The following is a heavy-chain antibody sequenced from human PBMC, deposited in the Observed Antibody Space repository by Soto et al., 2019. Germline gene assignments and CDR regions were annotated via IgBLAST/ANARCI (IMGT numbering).Heavy chain of an antibody. CDR1: GYTFTSYG. J-gene: IGHJ6*02. Sequence: GASVKVSCKASGYTFTSYGISWVRQAPGQGLEWMGWISAYNGNTNYAQKLQGRVTMTTDTSTSTAYMELRSLRSDDTAVYYCARDEQGVVRGVIIWDFYYYYGMDVWGQGTTVTVSS. V-gene: IGHV1-18*04. CDR2: ISAYNGNT. D-gene: IGHD3-10*01. CDR3: ARDEQGVVRGVIIWDFYYYYGMDV.